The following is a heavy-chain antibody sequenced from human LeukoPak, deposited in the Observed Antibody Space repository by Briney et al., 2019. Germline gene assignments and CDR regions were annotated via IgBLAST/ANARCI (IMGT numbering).Heavy chain of an antibody. J-gene: IGHJ4*02. CDR3: ARSLISSIAPFDY. Sequence: APVKVSCKASGYTFTTYGISWVRQAPGQGLEWMGWISTYNGDTNYAQNLQGRVTMTTDTSTTTAYMELRSLRSDDTAVYYCARSLISSIAPFDYWGQGTLVTVSS. CDR2: ISTYNGDT. CDR1: GYTFTTYG. D-gene: IGHD6-6*01. V-gene: IGHV1-18*01.